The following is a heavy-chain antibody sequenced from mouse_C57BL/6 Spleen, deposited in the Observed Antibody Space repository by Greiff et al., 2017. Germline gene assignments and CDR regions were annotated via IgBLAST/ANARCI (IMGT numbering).Heavy chain of an antibody. CDR1: GYTFTSYW. D-gene: IGHD1-1*02. CDR2: IYPGNSDT. Sequence: VQLKESGTVLARPGASVKMSCKTSGYTFTSYWMHWVKQRPGQGLEWIGAIYPGNSDTSYNQKFKGKANLTAVTSASTAYMELSSLTNEDSAVYYCTGGGDEDYWGQGTTLTVSS. J-gene: IGHJ2*01. CDR3: TGGGDEDY. V-gene: IGHV1-5*01.